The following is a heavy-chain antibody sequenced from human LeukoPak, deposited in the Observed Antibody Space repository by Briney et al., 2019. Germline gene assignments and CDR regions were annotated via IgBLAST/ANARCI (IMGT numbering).Heavy chain of an antibody. V-gene: IGHV3-48*03. CDR2: ISSSGSTI. CDR3: ARVEIGGVYY. D-gene: IGHD2/OR15-2a*01. Sequence: PGGSLRLSCAASGFTFSSYAMSWVRQAPGKGLEWVSYISSSGSTIYYADSVKGRFTTSRDNAKNSLYLQMNSLRAEDTAVYYCARVEIGGVYYWGQGTLVTVSS. CDR1: GFTFSSYA. J-gene: IGHJ4*02.